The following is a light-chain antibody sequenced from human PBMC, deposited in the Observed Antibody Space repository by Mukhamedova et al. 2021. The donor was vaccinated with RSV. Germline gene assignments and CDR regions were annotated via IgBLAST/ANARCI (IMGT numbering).Light chain of an antibody. Sequence: WYQRRVHGKAPKLLIYDASSLENGVPLRFSGSGSGTDFTLTVTSLWREDFATYYCQQFKSFPITFGQGTRVEIK. CDR2: DAS. J-gene: IGKJ5*01. CDR3: QQFKSFPIT. V-gene: IGKV1-13*02.